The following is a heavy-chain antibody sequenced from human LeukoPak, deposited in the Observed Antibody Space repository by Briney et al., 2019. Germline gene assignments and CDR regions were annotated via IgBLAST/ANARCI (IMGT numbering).Heavy chain of an antibody. CDR1: GGSISSGGYY. Sequence: PSQTLSLTCTVSGGSISSGGYYRSWIRQHPGKGLEWIGYIYYSGSTYYNPSLKSRVTISVDTSKNQFSLKLSSVTAADTAVYYCARESITMVRGVISDGMDVWGKGTTVTVSS. CDR2: IYYSGST. J-gene: IGHJ6*04. CDR3: ARESITMVRGVISDGMDV. D-gene: IGHD3-10*01. V-gene: IGHV4-31*03.